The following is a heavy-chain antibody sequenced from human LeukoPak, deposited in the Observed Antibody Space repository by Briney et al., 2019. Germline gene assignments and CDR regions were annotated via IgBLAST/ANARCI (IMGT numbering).Heavy chain of an antibody. Sequence: GGSLRLSCAASGFTFSSYTMSWVRQAPGKGLEWVSALSGNGGSTYYADSVKGRFTISRDNSKDTLYLQMNSLRAEDTAVYYCAKSRYSYGYADYWGQGTLVTVSS. CDR3: AKSRYSYGYADY. D-gene: IGHD5-18*01. CDR1: GFTFSSYT. CDR2: LSGNGGST. V-gene: IGHV3-23*01. J-gene: IGHJ4*02.